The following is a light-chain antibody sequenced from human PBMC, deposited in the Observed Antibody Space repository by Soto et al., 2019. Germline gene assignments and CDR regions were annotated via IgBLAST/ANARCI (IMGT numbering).Light chain of an antibody. CDR2: GVS. CDR3: SSYTSSSSVV. J-gene: IGLJ2*01. CDR1: SSDVGGYHY. V-gene: IGLV2-14*01. Sequence: QSVLTQPASVSGSPGQSITISCTGTSSDVGGYHYVSWYQQHPGKAPKLMIYGVSNRPSGVSNRFSGSKSGNTASLTISGLQAEDEADYYCSSYTSSSSVVFGGGTKLTVL.